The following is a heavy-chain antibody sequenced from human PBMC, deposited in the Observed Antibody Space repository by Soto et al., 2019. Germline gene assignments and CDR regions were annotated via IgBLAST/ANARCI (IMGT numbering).Heavy chain of an antibody. CDR1: GYTFTRSG. CDR3: AREGVAPYYYYGMDV. V-gene: IGHV1-18*01. Sequence: ASVKVSCKASGYTFTRSGISWVRQAPGQGLEWMGWISTYNGDTNYAQTFQGRVTMTTDTSTSTVHMEVRSLRSDDTAVYYCAREGVAPYYYYGMDVWGQGITVTVSS. J-gene: IGHJ6*02. D-gene: IGHD5-12*01. CDR2: ISTYNGDT.